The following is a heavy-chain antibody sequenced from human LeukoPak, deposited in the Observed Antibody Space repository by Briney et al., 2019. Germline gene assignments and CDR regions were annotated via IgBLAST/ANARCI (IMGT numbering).Heavy chain of an antibody. V-gene: IGHV4-30-2*01. CDR2: IYHSGST. Sequence: SETLSLTCAVSGGSISSGGYSWSWIRQPPGKGLEWIGYIYHSGSTYHNPSLKSRVTISVDRSKNQFSLKLSSVTAADTAVYYCARGTNYGGNFDYWGQGTLVTVSS. D-gene: IGHD4-23*01. J-gene: IGHJ4*02. CDR3: ARGTNYGGNFDY. CDR1: GGSISSGGYS.